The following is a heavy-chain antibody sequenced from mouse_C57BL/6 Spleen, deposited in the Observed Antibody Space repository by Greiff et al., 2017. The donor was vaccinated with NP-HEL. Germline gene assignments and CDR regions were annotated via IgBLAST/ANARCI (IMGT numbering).Heavy chain of an antibody. CDR1: GYTFTSYW. Sequence: QVQLKQPGAELVKPGASVKMSCKASGYTFTSYWITWVKQRPGQGLEWIGDIYPGSGSTNYNEKFKSKATLTVDTSSSTAYMQLSSLTSEDSAVYYCARRGYGSRGDYWGQGTTLTVSS. CDR3: ARRGYGSRGDY. CDR2: IYPGSGST. D-gene: IGHD1-1*01. V-gene: IGHV1-55*01. J-gene: IGHJ2*01.